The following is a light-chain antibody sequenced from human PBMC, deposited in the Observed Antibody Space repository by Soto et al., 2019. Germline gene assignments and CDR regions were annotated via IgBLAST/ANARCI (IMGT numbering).Light chain of an antibody. CDR3: GSWDSSLSAYV. CDR2: DDN. J-gene: IGLJ1*01. V-gene: IGLV1-51*01. Sequence: QSVLTQPPSLSAAPGQKVTISCSGSSSNIGGNSVSWYQQLPGTAPKLLIYDDNKRPSGIPDRFSGSKSGTSATLGITGFQNGDEADYYCGSWDSSLSAYVLGTGNKVTVL. CDR1: SSNIGGNS.